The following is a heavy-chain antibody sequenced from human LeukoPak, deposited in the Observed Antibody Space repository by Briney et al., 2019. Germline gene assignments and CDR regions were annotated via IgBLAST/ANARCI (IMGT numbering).Heavy chain of an antibody. Sequence: GGSLRLSCSASGFTFSSFPMHWVRQAPGKGLEYVAAISRNGGSTYYADSVKGRFTISRDNSKNTLYLQMNSLRAEDTAVYYCAKEGYRYGYAIDYWGQGTLVTVSS. J-gene: IGHJ4*02. D-gene: IGHD5-18*01. CDR2: ISRNGGST. CDR1: GFTFSSFP. V-gene: IGHV3-64*04. CDR3: AKEGYRYGYAIDY.